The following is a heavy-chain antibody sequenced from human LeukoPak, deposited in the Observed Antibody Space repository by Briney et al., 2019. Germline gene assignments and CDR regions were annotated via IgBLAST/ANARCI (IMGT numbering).Heavy chain of an antibody. D-gene: IGHD3-3*01. CDR1: GGSISSYY. Sequence: PSETLSLTCTVSGGSISSYYWSWIRQPAGKGLEWIGRIYTSGSTNYNPSLKSRVTMSVDTSKNQSSLKLSSVTAADTAVYYCARDKRTVSGVVKGIFDAIDIWGQGTMVTVSS. V-gene: IGHV4-4*07. J-gene: IGHJ3*02. CDR2: IYTSGST. CDR3: ARDKRTVSGVVKGIFDAIDI.